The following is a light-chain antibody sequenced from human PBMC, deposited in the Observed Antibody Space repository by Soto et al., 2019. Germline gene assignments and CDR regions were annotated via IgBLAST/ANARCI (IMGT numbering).Light chain of an antibody. Sequence: QSVLTQPASVSGSPGQSIAISCTGTSSDVGRYNFVSWYQQHPGQDPKLMIYDVNNRPSGVSDRFSGSKSGNTASLTISGLEAEDEAHYYCSSYTGNKTEVFGGGTKLTVL. J-gene: IGLJ2*01. CDR2: DVN. CDR3: SSYTGNKTEV. CDR1: SSDVGRYNF. V-gene: IGLV2-14*03.